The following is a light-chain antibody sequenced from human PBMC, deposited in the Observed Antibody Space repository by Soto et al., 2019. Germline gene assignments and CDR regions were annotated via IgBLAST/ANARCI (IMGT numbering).Light chain of an antibody. Sequence: DIQMTQSPSSLSASVGDRVTITCRASQGTGDYLAWYHQKPGKVPKLLIFATSALQSGVPSRFSGGGSGTDFTLTXSSXQXQDVAXYYCQQYDSSPSWTFGQGTKVDI. V-gene: IGKV1-27*01. CDR3: QQYDSSPSWT. CDR2: ATS. CDR1: QGTGDY. J-gene: IGKJ1*01.